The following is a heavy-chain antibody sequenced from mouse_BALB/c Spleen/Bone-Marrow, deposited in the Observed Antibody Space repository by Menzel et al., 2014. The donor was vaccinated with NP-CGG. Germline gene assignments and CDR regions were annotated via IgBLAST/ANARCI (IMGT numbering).Heavy chain of an antibody. CDR3: AREVYGSWFAY. D-gene: IGHD2-2*01. CDR2: INPNSDYT. V-gene: IGHV1-4*01. J-gene: IGHJ3*01. Sequence: SGAELARPGASVKMSCKASGYTFTCYTMYWVKQRPGQGLEWIGYINPNSDYTNYNQKFKDKATLTADKSSSTAYMQLSSLTSEDSAVYYCAREVYGSWFAYWGQWTLVTVSA. CDR1: GYTFTCYT.